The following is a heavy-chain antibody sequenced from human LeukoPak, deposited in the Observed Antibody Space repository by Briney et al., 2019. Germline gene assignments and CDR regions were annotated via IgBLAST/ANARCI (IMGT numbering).Heavy chain of an antibody. Sequence: GGSLRLSCAGSGFTFSSRGMSWVRQPPGKGPQWVSGISVSGAMTYYVDSVKGRFIISRDNSKNTVYLQMNSLTTEDTAVYYCVRDQQWLVPDYWGQGALVTVSS. CDR3: VRDQQWLVPDY. D-gene: IGHD6-19*01. V-gene: IGHV3-23*01. J-gene: IGHJ4*02. CDR2: ISVSGAMT. CDR1: GFTFSSRG.